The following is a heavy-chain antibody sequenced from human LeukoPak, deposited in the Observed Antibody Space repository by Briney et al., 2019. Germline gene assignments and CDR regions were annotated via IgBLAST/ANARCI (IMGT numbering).Heavy chain of an antibody. J-gene: IGHJ6*02. CDR2: IHYSGSA. V-gene: IGHV4-59*01. Sequence: SETLSLTCAVSGGSISSFYWSWVRQPPGNGLEWIGNIHYSGSANYNPSLRSRVTISVDTSKTQFSLRLTSVTAADTAVYYCARDTWKAYFDSGTYQTTYYGMDFWGQGTTVTVSS. CDR1: GGSISSFY. CDR3: ARDTWKAYFDSGTYQTTYYGMDF. D-gene: IGHD3-10*01.